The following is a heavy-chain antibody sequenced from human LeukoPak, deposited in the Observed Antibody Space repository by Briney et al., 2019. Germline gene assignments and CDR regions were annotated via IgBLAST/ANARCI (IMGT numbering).Heavy chain of an antibody. J-gene: IGHJ4*02. CDR2: ISYDGSNK. Sequence: GGSPRLSCAASGFTFSSYAMHWVRQAPGKGLEWVAVISYDGSNKYYADSVKGRFTISRDNSKNTLYLQMNSLRAEDTAVYYCARDSAIVGATTGLDYWGQGTLVTVSS. V-gene: IGHV3-30-3*01. D-gene: IGHD1-26*01. CDR1: GFTFSSYA. CDR3: ARDSAIVGATTGLDY.